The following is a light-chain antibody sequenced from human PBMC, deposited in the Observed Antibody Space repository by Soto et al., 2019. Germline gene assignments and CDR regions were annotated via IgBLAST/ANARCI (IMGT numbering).Light chain of an antibody. CDR3: QQYDSYCT. Sequence: DIQMTHSPSTLSASVGDRVTITCRASQSIRSWLAWYQQKPGKAPRLLIYKASSLESGVPSRFSGSGSGTEFTLTISSLQPDDSATYYCQQYDSYCTFGGGTKV. V-gene: IGKV1-5*03. J-gene: IGKJ4*01. CDR1: QSIRSW. CDR2: KAS.